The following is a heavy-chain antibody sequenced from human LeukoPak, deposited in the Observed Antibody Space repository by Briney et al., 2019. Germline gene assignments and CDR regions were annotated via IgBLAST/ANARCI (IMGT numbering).Heavy chain of an antibody. CDR2: IYYSGST. Sequence: ASETLSLTCTVSGGSVSSGSYYWSWIRQPPGKGLEWIGYIYYSGSTNYNPSLKSRVTISVDTSKNQFSLKLSSVTAADTAVYYCARSYDSSGYWLDYWGQGTLVTVSS. CDR3: ARSYDSSGYWLDY. D-gene: IGHD3-22*01. J-gene: IGHJ4*02. CDR1: GGSVSSGSYY. V-gene: IGHV4-61*01.